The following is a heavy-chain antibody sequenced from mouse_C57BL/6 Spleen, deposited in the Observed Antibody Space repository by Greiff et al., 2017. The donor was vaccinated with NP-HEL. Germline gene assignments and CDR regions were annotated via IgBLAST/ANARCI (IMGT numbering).Heavy chain of an antibody. CDR1: GYTFTDYY. D-gene: IGHD1-1*01. CDR3: ARKAYGSSPYYAMDY. CDR2: IYPGSGNT. V-gene: IGHV1-76*01. J-gene: IGHJ4*01. Sequence: QVQLQQSGAELVRPGASVKLSCKASGYTFTDYYINWVKQRPGQGLEWIARIYPGSGNTYYNEKFKGKATLTAEKSSSTAYMQLSSLTSEDSAVYFCARKAYGSSPYYAMDYWGQGTSVTVSS.